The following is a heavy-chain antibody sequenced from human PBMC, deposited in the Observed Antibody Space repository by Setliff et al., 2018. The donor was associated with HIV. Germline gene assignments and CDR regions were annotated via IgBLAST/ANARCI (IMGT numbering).Heavy chain of an antibody. CDR2: ISHSGETT. Sequence: PGGSLRLSCAASGFTVSSNYMSWVRQAPGKGLEWVSTISHSGETTYFADSVKGRFTISRDNSKNTLYLQMSSLKVDDTAIYFCAKALYGHSSAVGPDFWGQGTLVTVSS. CDR1: GFTVSSNY. D-gene: IGHD4-17*01. J-gene: IGHJ4*02. V-gene: IGHV3-23*01. CDR3: AKALYGHSSAVGPDF.